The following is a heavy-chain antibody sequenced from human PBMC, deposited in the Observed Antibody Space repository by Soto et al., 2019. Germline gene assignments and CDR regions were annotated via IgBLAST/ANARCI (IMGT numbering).Heavy chain of an antibody. Sequence: QVQLVESGGGVVQPGRSLRLSCAASGFTFSSYGMHWVRQAPGKGLEWVAVIWYDGSNKYYADSVKGRFSISRDNSKNTRYLQMNSLRAEDTAVYYCARDSGSFHSSGWYGGFDDWGQGTLVTVSS. CDR1: GFTFSSYG. V-gene: IGHV3-33*01. CDR2: IWYDGSNK. CDR3: ARDSGSFHSSGWYGGFDD. J-gene: IGHJ4*02. D-gene: IGHD6-19*01.